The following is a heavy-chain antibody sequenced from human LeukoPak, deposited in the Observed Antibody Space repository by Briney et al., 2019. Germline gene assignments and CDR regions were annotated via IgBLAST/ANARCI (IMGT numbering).Heavy chain of an antibody. CDR3: ARVRGEWSGYDLDRRPIDY. V-gene: IGHV4-38-2*02. D-gene: IGHD5-12*01. Sequence: SETLSLTCTLSGYSLSSVYYWGWIRQPPGKGLEWSGSIYHSGRTYYNPSLKSRVTISVGTSKNQCSLKLSSVTAADTAVYYCARVRGEWSGYDLDRRPIDYWGQRTLVTVSS. CDR1: GYSLSSVYY. J-gene: IGHJ4*02. CDR2: IYHSGRT.